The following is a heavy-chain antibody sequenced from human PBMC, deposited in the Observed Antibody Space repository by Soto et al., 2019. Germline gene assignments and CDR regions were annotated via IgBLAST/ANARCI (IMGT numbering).Heavy chain of an antibody. CDR2: ILPVFDTA. Sequence: QVHLVQSGAEVKKPGSSVKVSCKYSGGTFKTESINWVRQAPGQGLEWMGNILPVFDTADYAPKFQGRVTITADQATRTAYMDLCSRRCQDTAFYFCASGQAYGGNSDAFDVRGQGTMGTVSA. CDR1: GGTFKTES. V-gene: IGHV1-69*13. CDR3: ASGQAYGGNSDAFDV. J-gene: IGHJ3*01. D-gene: IGHD2-21*02.